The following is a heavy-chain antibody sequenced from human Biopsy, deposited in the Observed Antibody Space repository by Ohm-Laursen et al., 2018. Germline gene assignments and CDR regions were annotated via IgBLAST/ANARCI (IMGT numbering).Heavy chain of an antibody. CDR1: GASVKTSGYF. CDR3: VREPKTGTAEAWYFDL. CDR2: VSYNERT. Sequence: TLSLTCSVSGASVKTSGYFWAWIRQRPGKGFEWIGYVSYNERTHYNPSLTSRLAISFDTSNNRISLQLRSVNVADTAVYYCVREPKTGTAEAWYFDLWGRGSPVTVPS. D-gene: IGHD3-9*01. J-gene: IGHJ2*01. V-gene: IGHV4-31*03.